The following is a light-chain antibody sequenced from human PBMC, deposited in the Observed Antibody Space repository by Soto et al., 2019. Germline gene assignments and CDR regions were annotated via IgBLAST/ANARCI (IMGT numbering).Light chain of an antibody. CDR1: TNDVGGYNY. J-gene: IGLJ2*01. Sequence: QYALTQPPSASGSPGQSVTISCSGITNDVGGYNYVSWFQQHPGKAPKLIIYDVTKRPSGVPDRFSGSRSGNTASLTVSGLQAEDEADYYCSSFAGTNYCVVFGGGTKVTVL. CDR2: DVT. V-gene: IGLV2-8*01. CDR3: SSFAGTNYCVV.